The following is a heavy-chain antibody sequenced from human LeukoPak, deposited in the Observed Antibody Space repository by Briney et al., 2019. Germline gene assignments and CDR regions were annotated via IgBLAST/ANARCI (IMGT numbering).Heavy chain of an antibody. CDR2: IYYSGST. Sequence: PSETLSLTCTVSGGSISSSSYYWGWIRQPPGKGLEWIGSIYYSGSTYYNPSLKSRVTISVDTSKNQFSLKLSSVTAADTAVYYCARAQNSRYYYGSGSYYLFDYWGQGTLVTVSS. CDR1: GGSISSSSYY. J-gene: IGHJ4*02. CDR3: ARAQNSRYYYGSGSYYLFDY. V-gene: IGHV4-39*07. D-gene: IGHD3-10*01.